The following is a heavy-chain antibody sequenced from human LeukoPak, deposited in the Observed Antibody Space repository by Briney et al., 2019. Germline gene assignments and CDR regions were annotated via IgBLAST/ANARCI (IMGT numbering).Heavy chain of an antibody. V-gene: IGHV4-39*01. Sequence: SETLSLTCTVSGGSISSSSYYWGWIRQPPGKGLEWIGSIYYSGSTYYNPSLKSRVTISVDTSKNQFSLKLSSVTAADTAVYYCAGTYHDILTGYFAFDIWGQGTMVTVSS. J-gene: IGHJ3*02. CDR2: IYYSGST. D-gene: IGHD3-9*01. CDR3: AGTYHDILTGYFAFDI. CDR1: GGSISSSSYY.